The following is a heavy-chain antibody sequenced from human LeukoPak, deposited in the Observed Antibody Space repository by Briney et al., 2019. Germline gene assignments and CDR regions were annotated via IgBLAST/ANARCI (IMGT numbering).Heavy chain of an antibody. J-gene: IGHJ3*02. CDR3: ARVFGVRNWNRDDDAFDI. CDR1: GGSFSGYY. V-gene: IGHV4-34*01. Sequence: PSETLSLTCAVYGGSFSGYYWSWIRQSPGKGLEWIGEIDHSGNTNYNPSLNSRVTISVDTSKNQFSLRLRSVTAADTAVYYCARVFGVRNWNRDDDAFDIWGQGTMVTVSS. D-gene: IGHD1-1*01. CDR2: IDHSGNT.